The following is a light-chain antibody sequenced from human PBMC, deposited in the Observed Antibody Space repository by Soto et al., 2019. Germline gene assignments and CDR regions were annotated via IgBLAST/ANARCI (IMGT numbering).Light chain of an antibody. CDR3: QSHDKRLTAYV. J-gene: IGLJ1*01. CDR2: GNG. CDR1: SSSIGAGYE. V-gene: IGLV1-40*01. Sequence: SFLTQPPAVSGAPGQRVTIACSGASSSIGAGYEVHWYHQLPGKAPKLVVSGNGNRPSAIPDRLSASKAGNSASLAITGLQAEDEGQYYCQSHDKRLTAYVFGTSTKVTVL.